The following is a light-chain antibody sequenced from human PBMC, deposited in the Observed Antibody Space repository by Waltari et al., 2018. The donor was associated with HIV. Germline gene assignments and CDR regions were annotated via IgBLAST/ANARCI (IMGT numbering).Light chain of an antibody. CDR3: SSYTNKYTWV. V-gene: IGLV2-14*01. CDR1: TSDIGEYNY. J-gene: IGLJ3*02. Sequence: QSALTQPASVSGSPGQSITISCTGTTSDIGEYNYVSWFPHHPAQAPKLIIFEVSNRPSGVSTRFSGSKSGNTASLTVSGLQPEDEADYYCSSYTNKYTWVFGGGTKLTVL. CDR2: EVS.